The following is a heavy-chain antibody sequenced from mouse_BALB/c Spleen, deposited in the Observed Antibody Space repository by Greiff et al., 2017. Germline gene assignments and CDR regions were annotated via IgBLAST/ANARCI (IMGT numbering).Heavy chain of an antibody. J-gene: IGHJ3*01. D-gene: IGHD2-2*01. V-gene: IGHV1-14*01. Sequence: VQLKQSGPELVKPGASVKMSCKASGYTFTSYVMHWVKQKPGQGLEWIGYINPYNDGTKYNEKFKGKATLTSDKSSSTAYMELSSLTSEDSAVYYCARCYGYDGAWFAYWGQGTLVTVSA. CDR3: ARCYGYDGAWFAY. CDR1: GYTFTSYV. CDR2: INPYNDGT.